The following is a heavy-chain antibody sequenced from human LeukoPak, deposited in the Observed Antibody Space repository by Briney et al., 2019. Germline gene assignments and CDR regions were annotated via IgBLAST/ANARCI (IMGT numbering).Heavy chain of an antibody. Sequence: PSETLSLTCTVSGGSISSGGYYWSWIRQHPGKGLEWIGYIYYSGCTYYNPSLKSRVTISVDTSKNQFSLKLSSVTAADTAVYYCATNTVTTYDAFDIWGQGTMVTVSS. CDR3: ATNTVTTYDAFDI. J-gene: IGHJ3*02. CDR1: GGSISSGGYY. D-gene: IGHD4-17*01. V-gene: IGHV4-31*03. CDR2: IYYSGCT.